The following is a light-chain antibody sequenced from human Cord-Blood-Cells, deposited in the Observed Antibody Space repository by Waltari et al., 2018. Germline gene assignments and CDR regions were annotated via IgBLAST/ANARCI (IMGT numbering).Light chain of an antibody. Sequence: QSVLTQPPPVPQPPRPGAPISCSGSISNIGNNAVNWYQQLPGKAPKLLIYYDDLLPSGVSDRFSGSKSGTSASLAISGLQSEDEADYYCAAWDDSLNGYVFGTGTKVIVL. CDR1: ISNIGNNA. CDR2: YDD. J-gene: IGLJ1*01. V-gene: IGLV1-36*01. CDR3: AAWDDSLNGYV.